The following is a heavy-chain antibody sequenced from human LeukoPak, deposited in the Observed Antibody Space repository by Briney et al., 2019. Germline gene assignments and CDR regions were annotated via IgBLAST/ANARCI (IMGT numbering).Heavy chain of an antibody. D-gene: IGHD2-21*01. CDR2: IYYTGDS. Sequence: SETLSLTCTVSGASISSSYWSWIRQPPGKGLEWIGYIYYTGDSNYIPPLKSRVAISLDASKNQISLKLRSVTAADTAVYYCARHLFASPFDYWGLGTLVTVSS. CDR3: ARHLFASPFDY. CDR1: GASISSSY. J-gene: IGHJ4*02. V-gene: IGHV4-59*08.